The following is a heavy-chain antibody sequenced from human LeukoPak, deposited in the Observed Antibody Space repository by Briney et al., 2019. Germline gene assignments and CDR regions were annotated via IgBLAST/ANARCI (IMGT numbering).Heavy chain of an antibody. CDR2: ISGYNGNT. V-gene: IGHV1-18*01. D-gene: IGHD3-3*01. CDR3: ARSPLSYDFLSGYYPSNSFSYMDV. Sequence: ASVKVSCKASGYTFTSYGFSWVRQAPGQGLEWMGWISGYNGNTNYAQRLQGRVTMTTDTSTSTAYMELRSLRSADTAVYYCARSPLSYDFLSGYYPSNSFSYMDVWGKGTTVTVSS. CDR1: GYTFTSYG. J-gene: IGHJ6*03.